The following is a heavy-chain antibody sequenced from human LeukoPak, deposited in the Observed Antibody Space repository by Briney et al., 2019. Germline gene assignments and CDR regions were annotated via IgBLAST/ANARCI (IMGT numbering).Heavy chain of an antibody. CDR3: AKVIGGWYGVEYFQH. Sequence: GGSLRLSCAASGFTFSSYAMSWVRQAPGKGLEWVSAISGSGGSTYYADSVKGRFTISRDNSKNTLYLQMNSLRAEDTAVYYCAKVIGGWYGVEYFQHWGQGTLVTVSS. V-gene: IGHV3-23*01. CDR2: ISGSGGST. J-gene: IGHJ1*01. D-gene: IGHD6-19*01. CDR1: GFTFSSYA.